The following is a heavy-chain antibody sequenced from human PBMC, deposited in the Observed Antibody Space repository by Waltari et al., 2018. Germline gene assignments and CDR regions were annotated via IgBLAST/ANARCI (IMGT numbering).Heavy chain of an antibody. V-gene: IGHV3-30*02. J-gene: IGHJ4*02. CDR1: GVDSRYYG. CDR2: IRHDRSSE. D-gene: IGHD6-19*01. Sequence: QVQLVESGEGVVWPGGALRLAWVGGGVDSRYYGMHWLRQAPGKGLEWVSFIRHDRSSEHYGESVKGRFIISTENFKNTLYLQMNSLRIEDTGIYYCAKDIRNGWYVDYLGQGTLVTVSS. CDR3: AKDIRNGWYVDY.